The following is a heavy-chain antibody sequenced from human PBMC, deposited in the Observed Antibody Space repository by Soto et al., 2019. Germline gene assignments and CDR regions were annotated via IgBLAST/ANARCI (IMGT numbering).Heavy chain of an antibody. CDR3: ARTFWSGSWFDP. J-gene: IGHJ5*02. CDR2: IIPIFGTA. D-gene: IGHD3-3*01. V-gene: IGHV1-69*13. CDR1: GGTFSSYA. Sequence: GASVKVSCKASGGTFSSYAISWVRQAPGQGLEWMGGIIPIFGTANYAQKFQGRVTITADESTSTAYMELSSLRSEDTAVYYCARTFWSGSWFDPWGQGTLVTVSS.